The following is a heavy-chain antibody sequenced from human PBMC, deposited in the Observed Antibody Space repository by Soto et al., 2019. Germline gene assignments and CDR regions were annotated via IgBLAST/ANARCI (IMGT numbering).Heavy chain of an antibody. J-gene: IGHJ4*02. CDR3: AKVRLPVAGNLLGYLAY. Sequence: GGSLRLSCAASGFTFTNYAMSWVRQAPGKGLQWVSGIGTSGGSTYYADSVKGRFTISRDNSRNTLYLQMNSLRAEDTAVYYCAKVRLPVAGNLLGYLAYWGPGTLVTVSS. D-gene: IGHD1-26*01. V-gene: IGHV3-23*01. CDR1: GFTFTNYA. CDR2: IGTSGGST.